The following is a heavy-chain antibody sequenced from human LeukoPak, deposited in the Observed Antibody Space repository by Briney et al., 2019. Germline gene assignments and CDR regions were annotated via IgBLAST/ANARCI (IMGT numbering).Heavy chain of an antibody. D-gene: IGHD2-15*01. Sequence: GGSLRLSCAASGFTFSSYWMSWVRQAPGKGLEWVANIKQDGSEKYYVDSVKGRFTISRDNAKNSLYLQMYSLRAEDTAVYYCAREAYCSGGSCFFFDYWGQGTLVTVSS. CDR2: IKQDGSEK. V-gene: IGHV3-7*01. CDR1: GFTFSSYW. CDR3: AREAYCSGGSCFFFDY. J-gene: IGHJ4*02.